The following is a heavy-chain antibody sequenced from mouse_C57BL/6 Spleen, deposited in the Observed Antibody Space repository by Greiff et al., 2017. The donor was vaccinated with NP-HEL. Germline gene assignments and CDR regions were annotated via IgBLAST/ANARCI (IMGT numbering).Heavy chain of an antibody. CDR3: ARKLPWYCDV. CDR2: IDPSDSYT. V-gene: IGHV1-69*01. J-gene: IGHJ1*03. CDR1: GYTFTSYW. D-gene: IGHD4-1*01. Sequence: QVQLQQPGAELVMPGASVKLSCKASGYTFTSYWMHWVKQRPGQGLEWIGEIDPSDSYTNYNHKFTGKSTLTVDKSSSTAYMQLSSLTSEDSAVYYCARKLPWYCDVWGTGTTVTVSS.